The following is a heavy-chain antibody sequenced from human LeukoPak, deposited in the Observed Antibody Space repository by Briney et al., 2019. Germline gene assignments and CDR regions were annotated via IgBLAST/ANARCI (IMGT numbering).Heavy chain of an antibody. CDR1: GYTFTGYY. Sequence: ASVKLSCKASGYTFTGYYMHWVRHAPGQGLEWMGWINLNSGGTNYAQKFRGRVTMTRDTSISTAYMELSRLRSDDTAVYYCARALPHYDILTGYYGGYYYYGMDVWGQGTTVTVSS. D-gene: IGHD3-9*01. CDR3: ARALPHYDILTGYYGGYYYYGMDV. CDR2: INLNSGGT. V-gene: IGHV1-2*02. J-gene: IGHJ6*02.